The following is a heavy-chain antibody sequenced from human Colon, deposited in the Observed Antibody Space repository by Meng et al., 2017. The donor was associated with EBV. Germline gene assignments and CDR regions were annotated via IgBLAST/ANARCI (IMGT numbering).Heavy chain of an antibody. CDR3: ARGNAYNAPSFDY. V-gene: IGHV4-4*02. D-gene: IGHD5-24*01. CDR1: GASISSNNW. CDR2: IYHGGNT. J-gene: IGHJ4*02. Sequence: VPLQESGPGLVEPSGTLSLPCAGSGASISSNNWWSWVRQPPGKGLEWIGEIYHGGNTNYNPSLKSRVTISVDRSNDQFSLSLSSVTAADTAVYYCARGNAYNAPSFDYWGQGTLVTVSS.